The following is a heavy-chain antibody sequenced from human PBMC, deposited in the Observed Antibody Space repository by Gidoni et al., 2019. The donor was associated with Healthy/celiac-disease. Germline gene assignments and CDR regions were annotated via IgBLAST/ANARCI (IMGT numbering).Heavy chain of an antibody. CDR2: ISYDGSNK. CDR1: GFTFSSYA. D-gene: IGHD1-20*01. CDR3: AREGRYHYFDY. J-gene: IGHJ4*02. V-gene: IGHV3-30-3*01. Sequence: QVQLVESGGGVVQPGRSLRLSCAASGFTFSSYAMHWVRQAPGKGLEWVAVISYDGSNKYYADSVKGRFTISRDNSKNTLYLQMNSLRAEDTAVYYCAREGRYHYFDYWGQGTLVTVSS.